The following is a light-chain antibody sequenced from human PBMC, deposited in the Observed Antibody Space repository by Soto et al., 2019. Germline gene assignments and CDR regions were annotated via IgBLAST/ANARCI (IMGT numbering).Light chain of an antibody. Sequence: EIVMTQSPATLSVSPGERATLSCRASQSVSSNLAWYQQKPGPAPRLLIYGASTRANGIPARFSGSRSGTEFTLTISSLQSEDFAVYYWQQYSKWRGTFGQGTKVEIK. J-gene: IGKJ1*01. CDR1: QSVSSN. V-gene: IGKV3-15*01. CDR3: QQYSKWRGT. CDR2: GAS.